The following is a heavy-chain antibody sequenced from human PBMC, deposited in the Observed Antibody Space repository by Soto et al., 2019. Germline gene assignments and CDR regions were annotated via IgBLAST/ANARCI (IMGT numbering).Heavy chain of an antibody. CDR1: GGSISSSSYY. Sequence: QLQLQESGPGLVKPPETLSLTCTVSGGSISSSSYYWGWIRQPPGKGLEWIGSIYYSGSTYYNPSLKSRVTISVDTSKNQFSLKLSSVTAADTAVYYCARLGPYSSGQKGLDVWGQGTTVTVSS. CDR2: IYYSGST. V-gene: IGHV4-39*01. D-gene: IGHD6-19*01. CDR3: ARLGPYSSGQKGLDV. J-gene: IGHJ6*02.